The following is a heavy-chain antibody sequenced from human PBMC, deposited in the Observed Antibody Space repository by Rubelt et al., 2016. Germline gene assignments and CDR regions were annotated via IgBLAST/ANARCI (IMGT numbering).Heavy chain of an antibody. V-gene: IGHV3-23*04. CDR3: AKQAGGNSDY. CDR1: GFTFSNYA. CDR2: ISGSGGST. D-gene: IGHD4-23*01. Sequence: EVQLEESGGVLVQPGGSLRLSCAASGFTFSNYAMTWIRQAPGKGLEWVSGISGSGGSTYYADSVRGRFTISRDNSKNTLVLQMNSLRADDTAVYYCAKQAGGNSDYWGQGTLVTVSS. J-gene: IGHJ4*02.